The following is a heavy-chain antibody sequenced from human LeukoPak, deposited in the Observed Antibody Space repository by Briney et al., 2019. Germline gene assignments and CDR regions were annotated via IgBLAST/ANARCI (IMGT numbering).Heavy chain of an antibody. D-gene: IGHD3-22*01. V-gene: IGHV3-23*01. CDR3: AKDDYYDSSGQSDY. J-gene: IGHJ4*02. Sequence: QPGGSLRLSCAASGFTFSSYAMSWVRQAPGKGLEWVSAISGSGGSTYYADSVKGRFTISRDNSKNTLYLQMNSLRAEDTAVYYCAKDDYYDSSGQSDYWGQGTLVTVSS. CDR2: ISGSGGST. CDR1: GFTFSSYA.